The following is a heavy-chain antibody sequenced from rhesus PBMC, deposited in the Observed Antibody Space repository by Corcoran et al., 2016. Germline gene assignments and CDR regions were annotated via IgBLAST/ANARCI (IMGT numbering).Heavy chain of an antibody. J-gene: IGHJ4*01. CDR3: ARRGGGGDDY. CDR2: IYGSGGST. V-gene: IGHV4-93*02. Sequence: QVQLQESGPAVVKPSETLSLTCAVSGGSLSSSTGGSWICKSPGKGLEWVGGIYGSGGSTEYNPSLTSRVTISIDTSKNQFSLKLSSVTAADTAVYYCARRGGGGDDYWGQGVLVTVSS. D-gene: IGHD1-44*02. CDR1: GGSLSSSTG.